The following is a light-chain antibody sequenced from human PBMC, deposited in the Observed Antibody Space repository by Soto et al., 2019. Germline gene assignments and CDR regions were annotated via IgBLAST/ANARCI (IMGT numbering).Light chain of an antibody. V-gene: IGKV3-15*01. Sequence: MTQSPSALSASVGDRVTITCRASQSVSIKVAWYQQKPGQAPRLLIYDTSTRAPGLPVRFSGSGSGTEFTLAISSLQSEDFAIYYCQQYYDWPRTFGQGTKLEIK. J-gene: IGKJ2*01. CDR3: QQYYDWPRT. CDR2: DTS. CDR1: QSVSIK.